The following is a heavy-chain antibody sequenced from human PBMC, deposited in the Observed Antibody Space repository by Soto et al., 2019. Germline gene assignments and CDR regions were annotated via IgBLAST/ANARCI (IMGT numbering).Heavy chain of an antibody. J-gene: IGHJ5*02. CDR3: ARDYGSGSYYWFDP. D-gene: IGHD3-10*01. CDR2: IYHSGST. Sequence: PSETLSLTCAVSGGSISSGGYSWSWIRQPPGKGPEWIGYIYHSGSTYYNPSLKSRVTISVDRSKNQFSLKLSSVTAADTAVYYCARDYGSGSYYWFDPWGQGTLVTVS. CDR1: GGSISSGGYS. V-gene: IGHV4-30-2*01.